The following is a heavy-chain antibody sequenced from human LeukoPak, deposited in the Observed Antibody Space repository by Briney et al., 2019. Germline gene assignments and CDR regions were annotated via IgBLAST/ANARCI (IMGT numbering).Heavy chain of an antibody. CDR3: AREAIIVVVPAAADDAFDI. J-gene: IGHJ3*02. CDR2: MPSSGSPI. CDR1: GFVFGSYT. D-gene: IGHD2-2*01. Sequence: GGSLRLSCAGFGFVFGSYTMNWVRQAPGKGLEWVAYMPSSGSPIYYADSVKGRFTISRDNLRGSLYLDMNNLRVDDTAIYYCAREAIIVVVPAAADDAFDIWGQGIMVSVSS. V-gene: IGHV3-48*04.